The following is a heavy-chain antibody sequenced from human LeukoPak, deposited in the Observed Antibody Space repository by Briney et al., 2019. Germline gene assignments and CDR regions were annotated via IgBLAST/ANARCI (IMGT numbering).Heavy chain of an antibody. CDR2: IYYSGGT. J-gene: IGHJ4*02. V-gene: IGHV4-59*01. Sequence: NPSETLSLTCTVSGGSISSYYWSWIRQPPGKGLEWIGYIYYSGGTNYNPSLKSRVTISVDTSKNQFSLKLSSVTAADTAVYYCATLPDYISPWFDYWGQGTLVTVSS. CDR3: ATLPDYISPWFDY. CDR1: GGSISSYY. D-gene: IGHD4-11*01.